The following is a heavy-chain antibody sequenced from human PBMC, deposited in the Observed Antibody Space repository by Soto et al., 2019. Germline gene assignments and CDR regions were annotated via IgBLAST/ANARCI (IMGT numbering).Heavy chain of an antibody. J-gene: IGHJ4*02. Sequence: GGSLRLSCAASGFTFSSYAMSWVRQAPGKGLEWVSAISGSGVSTYYADSVKGRFAISRDNSKNTLYLQMNSLRAEDTAVYYCAKSPGMYYYDSSGYHIFDYWGLGTLVTVSS. CDR1: GFTFSSYA. V-gene: IGHV3-23*01. D-gene: IGHD3-22*01. CDR3: AKSPGMYYYDSSGYHIFDY. CDR2: ISGSGVST.